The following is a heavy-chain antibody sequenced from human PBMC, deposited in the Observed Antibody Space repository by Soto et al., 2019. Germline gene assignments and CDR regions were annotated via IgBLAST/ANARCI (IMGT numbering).Heavy chain of an antibody. CDR1: GFSLTTSGVG. J-gene: IGHJ6*02. CDR2: IYWDDDK. Sequence: QITLKESGPPLVKPTQTLTLTCTFSGFSLTTSGVGVGWIRQPPGKALEWLALIYWDDDKRYSPSLKNRLTLAKDTSRNQVVLTLIDLDPVDTATYYCAHKSLVPFGMDVWGQGTTVTVAS. CDR3: AHKSLVPFGMDV. V-gene: IGHV2-5*02. D-gene: IGHD3-16*01.